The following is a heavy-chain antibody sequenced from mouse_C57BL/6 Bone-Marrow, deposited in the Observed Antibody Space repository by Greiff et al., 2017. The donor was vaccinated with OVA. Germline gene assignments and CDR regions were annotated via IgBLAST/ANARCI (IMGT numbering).Heavy chain of an antibody. Sequence: VQGVESGAELARPGASVKLSCKASGYTFTSYGISWVKQRTGQGLEWIGEIYPRSGNTYYNEKFKGKATLTADKSSSTAYMELRSLTSEDSAVYFCARVWDYFDYWGQGTTLTVSS. D-gene: IGHD4-1*01. CDR2: IYPRSGNT. CDR3: ARVWDYFDY. V-gene: IGHV1-81*01. CDR1: GYTFTSYG. J-gene: IGHJ2*01.